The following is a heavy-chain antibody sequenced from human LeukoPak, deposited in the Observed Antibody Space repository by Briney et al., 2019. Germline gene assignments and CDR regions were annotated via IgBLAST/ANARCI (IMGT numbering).Heavy chain of an antibody. V-gene: IGHV3-15*01. CDR3: TTDHYDYVWGSYRPDY. J-gene: IGHJ4*02. Sequence: GGSLPLAFAASGFAFSNAWTTWARPAPGKGLEWVGRIKSKTDGGTTDYDAPVKGRFTISRDDSKNTLYLQMNSLKTEDTAVYYCTTDHYDYVWGSYRPDYWGQGTLVTVSS. CDR2: IKSKTDGGTT. CDR1: GFAFSNAW. D-gene: IGHD3-16*02.